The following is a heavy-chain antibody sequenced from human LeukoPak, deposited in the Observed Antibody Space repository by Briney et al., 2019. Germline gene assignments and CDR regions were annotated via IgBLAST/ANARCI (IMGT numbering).Heavy chain of an antibody. D-gene: IGHD6-13*01. J-gene: IGHJ4*02. CDR3: ARDNIGYSSI. Sequence: KFQGRVTITRDTSASTAYMELSSLRSEDTAVYYCARDNIGYSSIWGQGTLVTVSS. V-gene: IGHV1-3*01.